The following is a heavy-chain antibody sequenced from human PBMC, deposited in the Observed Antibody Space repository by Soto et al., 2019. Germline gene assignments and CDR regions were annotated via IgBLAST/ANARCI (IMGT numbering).Heavy chain of an antibody. J-gene: IGHJ3*02. CDR3: ARLVAARGAFDI. D-gene: IGHD6-6*01. V-gene: IGHV4-61*01. Sequence: QVQLQESGPGLVKPSETLSLTCTVSGGSVSSGSYYWSWIRQPPGKGLEWIGYIYYSGSTNYNPSLKRRVTISVDTSKNQFSLKLSSVTAADTAVYYCARLVAARGAFDIWGQGTMVTVSS. CDR2: IYYSGST. CDR1: GGSVSSGSYY.